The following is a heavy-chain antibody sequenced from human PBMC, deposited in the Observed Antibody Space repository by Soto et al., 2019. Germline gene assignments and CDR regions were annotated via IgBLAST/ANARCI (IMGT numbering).Heavy chain of an antibody. J-gene: IGHJ3*02. D-gene: IGHD2-15*01. V-gene: IGHV4-61*01. Sequence: SETLSLTCTVSGGSISSSSYYWSWIRQPPGKGLEWIGYIYYSGSTNYNPSLKSRVTISVDTSKNQFSLKLSSVTAADTAVYYCARGLPSDIWGQGTMVTVSS. CDR2: IYYSGST. CDR1: GGSISSSSYY. CDR3: ARGLPSDI.